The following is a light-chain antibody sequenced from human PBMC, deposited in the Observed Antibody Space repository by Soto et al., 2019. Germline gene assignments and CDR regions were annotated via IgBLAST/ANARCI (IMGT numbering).Light chain of an antibody. J-gene: IGLJ2*01. CDR1: SSNIGNNY. CDR3: GTWDTSLRAVV. Sequence: QSVLTQPPSVSAAPGQTVTISCSGSSSNIGNNYVSWYQQFAGTAPKPLIYDNNKRPSGIPDRFSGSKSGTSATLGITGLQTGDEADYYCGTWDTSLRAVVFGGGTKLTVL. CDR2: DNN. V-gene: IGLV1-51*01.